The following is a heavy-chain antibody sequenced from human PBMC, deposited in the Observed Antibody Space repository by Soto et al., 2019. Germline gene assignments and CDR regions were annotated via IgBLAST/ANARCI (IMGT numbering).Heavy chain of an antibody. CDR2: ISAYNGNT. CDR3: ARGSGNYWVY. V-gene: IGHV1-18*01. Sequence: ASVKVSCKASGYTFTDYGISWVRQAPGQGLEWMGWISAYNGNTNYAQKFQGRVTMTRDTSTGTAYLELRSLRSDDTAVYYCARGSGNYWVYWGQGTLVTVSS. J-gene: IGHJ4*02. CDR1: GYTFTDYG. D-gene: IGHD3-10*01.